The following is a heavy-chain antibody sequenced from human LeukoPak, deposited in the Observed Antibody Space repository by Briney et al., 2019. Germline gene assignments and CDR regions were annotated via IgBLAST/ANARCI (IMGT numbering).Heavy chain of an antibody. V-gene: IGHV4-39*07. Sequence: SETLSLTCTVSGGSIGSSSYYWGWIRQPPGKGLEWIGSIYYSGSTYYNPSLKSRVTISVDTSKNQFSLKLSSVTAADTAVYYCAREGARSRYFDLWGRGTLVTVSS. CDR1: GGSIGSSSYY. CDR3: AREGARSRYFDL. CDR2: IYYSGST. D-gene: IGHD3-16*01. J-gene: IGHJ2*01.